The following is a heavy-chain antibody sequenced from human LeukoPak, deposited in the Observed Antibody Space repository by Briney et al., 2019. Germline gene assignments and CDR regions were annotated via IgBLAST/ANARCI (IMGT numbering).Heavy chain of an antibody. Sequence: TGGSLRLSCAASGFTFSSYWMYWVRQAPGKGLVWVSRIESDGASTTYADSVKGRFTISRDNAKNTLYLQMNSLRAEDTAVYYCARGYTYGSIDYWGQGTLVTVS. CDR2: IESDGAST. V-gene: IGHV3-74*01. D-gene: IGHD5-18*01. J-gene: IGHJ4*02. CDR1: GFTFSSYW. CDR3: ARGYTYGSIDY.